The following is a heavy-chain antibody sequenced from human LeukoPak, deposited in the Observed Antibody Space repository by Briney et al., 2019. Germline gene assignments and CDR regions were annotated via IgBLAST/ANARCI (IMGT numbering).Heavy chain of an antibody. CDR1: GFIFSSYA. V-gene: IGHV3-23*01. D-gene: IGHD2/OR15-2a*01. CDR3: ARAGNIRFDY. J-gene: IGHJ4*02. Sequence: GGSLRLSCAASGFIFSSYAMSWVRQAPGKGLEWVSGFSGSGGSTYYADSLKGRFTISRDNSKSTLYLQMNSLRAEDTAVYYCARAGNIRFDYWGQGTLVTVSS. CDR2: FSGSGGST.